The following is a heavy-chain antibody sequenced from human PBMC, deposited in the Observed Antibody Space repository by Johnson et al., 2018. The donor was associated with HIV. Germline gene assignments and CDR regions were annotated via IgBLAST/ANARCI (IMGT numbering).Heavy chain of an antibody. CDR3: AKGRNTYGADVFDI. CDR2: ISSAGTDK. J-gene: IGHJ3*02. V-gene: IGHV3-30*18. CDR1: GFTFSTYG. D-gene: IGHD4/OR15-4a*01. Sequence: QVQLVESGGGVVQPGRSLRLSCAVSGFTFSTYGMHWVRQGPGKGLEWMAVISSAGTDKYYADSVKGRFTISRDNSKNTLYLKMNSLRVEDTAVYYCAKGRNTYGADVFDIWGQGTMVTVSS.